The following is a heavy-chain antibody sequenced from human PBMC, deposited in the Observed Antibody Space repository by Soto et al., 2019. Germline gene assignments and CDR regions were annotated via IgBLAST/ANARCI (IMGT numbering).Heavy chain of an antibody. CDR1: GVSFSDYY. J-gene: IGHJ4*02. CDR2: ISSSGSTI. Sequence: PGGSLRLSCAASGVSFSDYYMSWLRRAPGKGLEWVSYISSSGSTIYYADSVKGRFTISRDSAKKSLYLQMKSLRAEDTAMYYCATQYYDILTAYYYFHYWGQGTQVTVSS. CDR3: ATQYYDILTAYYYFHY. V-gene: IGHV3-11*01. D-gene: IGHD3-9*01.